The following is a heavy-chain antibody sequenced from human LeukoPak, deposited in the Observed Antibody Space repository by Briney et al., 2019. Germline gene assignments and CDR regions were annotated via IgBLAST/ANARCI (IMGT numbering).Heavy chain of an antibody. CDR1: GGSISGDH. Sequence: SETLSLTCTVSGGSISGDHWSWIRQPPGKGLEWIGYIDNSGNTDYNPSLKSRVTMSVDTSKNQFSLKLSSVTAADTAVYYCARARGYSYVNWFDPWGQGTLVTVSS. V-gene: IGHV4-59*12. CDR2: IDNSGNT. CDR3: ARARGYSYVNWFDP. D-gene: IGHD5-18*01. J-gene: IGHJ5*02.